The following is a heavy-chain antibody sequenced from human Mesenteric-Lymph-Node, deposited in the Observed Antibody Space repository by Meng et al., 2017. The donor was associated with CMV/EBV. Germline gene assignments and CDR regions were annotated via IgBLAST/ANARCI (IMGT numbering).Heavy chain of an antibody. V-gene: IGHV4-59*01. CDR2: IYSSGRT. J-gene: IGHJ4*02. D-gene: IGHD3-3*01. Sequence: GSLRLSCTVSGGSLSSYFWSWIRQPPGKGLEWIGYIYSSGRTNYNPSLKSRVTISVDTSKNQFSLKLSSVTAADTAVYYCARERVDTIFGVAHYFDYWGQGTLVTVSS. CDR1: GGSLSSYF. CDR3: ARERVDTIFGVAHYFDY.